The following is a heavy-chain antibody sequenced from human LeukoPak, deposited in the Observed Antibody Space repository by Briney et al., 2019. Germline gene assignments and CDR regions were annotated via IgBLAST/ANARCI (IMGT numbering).Heavy chain of an antibody. D-gene: IGHD6-13*01. V-gene: IGHV4-38-2*02. J-gene: IGHJ4*02. Sequence: PSETLSLTFRVSGYSIRSDYDWAWIWQPPGKDLKCIGSIYHSRRTYYNPSLKSQVTISVDTSKSQFCLELSSVTAAETAVYYCAGDRGSRWNPDYWGQGTLVSVSS. CDR2: IYHSRRT. CDR1: GYSIRSDYD. CDR3: AGDRGSRWNPDY.